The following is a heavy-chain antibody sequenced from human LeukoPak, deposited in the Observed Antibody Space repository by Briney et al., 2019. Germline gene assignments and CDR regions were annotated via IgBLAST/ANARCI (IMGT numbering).Heavy chain of an antibody. CDR2: ISGSGDST. CDR1: GFTFSRYW. CDR3: AKGGWGTVLDY. J-gene: IGHJ4*02. Sequence: GGSLRLSCAASGFTFSRYWMHWVRQAPGKGLEWVSTISGSGDSTYYSDSVKGRFTISRDNSENTLYLQLNSLRAEDTAVYYCAKGGWGTVLDYWGQGTLVTVSP. D-gene: IGHD3-16*01. V-gene: IGHV3-23*01.